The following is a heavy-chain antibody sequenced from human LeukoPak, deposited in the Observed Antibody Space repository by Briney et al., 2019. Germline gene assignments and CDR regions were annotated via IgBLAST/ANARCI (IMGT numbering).Heavy chain of an antibody. V-gene: IGHV4-39*01. D-gene: IGHD2-2*01. J-gene: IGHJ4*02. CDR2: IYYSGST. Sequence: SETLSLTCTVSGGSISSSSYYWGWIRQPPGKGLEWIGSIYYSGSTYYNPSLKSRVTISVDTSKNQFSLKLSSVTAADTAVYYCARQPTGLYCSSTSCYGLDYWGQGTLVTVSS. CDR1: GGSISSSSYY. CDR3: ARQPTGLYCSSTSCYGLDY.